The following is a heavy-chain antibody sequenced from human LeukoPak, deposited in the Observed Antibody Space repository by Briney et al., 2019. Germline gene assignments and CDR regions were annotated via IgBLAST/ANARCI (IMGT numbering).Heavy chain of an antibody. Sequence: GGSLRLSCAASGFTFSSYSMNWVRQAPGKGLESVTFIRYDGSNKYYADSVKGRFTISRDNSKNTLYLQMNSLRAEDTAVYYCAKDRESLVPAAISAFDIWGQGTMVTVSS. D-gene: IGHD2-2*01. J-gene: IGHJ3*02. CDR1: GFTFSSYS. V-gene: IGHV3-30*02. CDR2: IRYDGSNK. CDR3: AKDRESLVPAAISAFDI.